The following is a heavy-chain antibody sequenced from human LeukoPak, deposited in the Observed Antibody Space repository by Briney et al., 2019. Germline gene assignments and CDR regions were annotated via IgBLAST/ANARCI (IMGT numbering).Heavy chain of an antibody. J-gene: IGHJ3*01. Sequence: GGTLRLSCAASGFTFSSYGMSWVRQAPGKGLEWVSAISGSGGSTYYADSVKGRFTLSRDNFQNTVSLQMEGLRGEDTATYYCAKGRHNPRDDSGCFALNVWGQGTVVSVSS. CDR3: AKGRHNPRDDSGCFALNV. D-gene: IGHD5-12*01. CDR1: GFTFSSYG. CDR2: ISGSGGST. V-gene: IGHV3-23*01.